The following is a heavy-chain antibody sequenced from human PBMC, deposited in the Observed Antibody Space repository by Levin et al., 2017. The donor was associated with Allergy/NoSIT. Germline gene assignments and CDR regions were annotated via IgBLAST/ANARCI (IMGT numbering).Heavy chain of an antibody. CDR1: GGSISSSSYY. J-gene: IGHJ4*02. CDR2: IYYSGST. CDR3: ARVYSSSSVDY. V-gene: IGHV4-39*01. Sequence: PSETLSLTCTVSGGSISSSSYYWGWIRQPPGKGLEWIGSIYYSGSTYYNPSLKSRVTISVDTSKNQFTLKLSSVTAADTAVYYCARVYSSSSVDYWGQGTLVTVSS. D-gene: IGHD6-6*01.